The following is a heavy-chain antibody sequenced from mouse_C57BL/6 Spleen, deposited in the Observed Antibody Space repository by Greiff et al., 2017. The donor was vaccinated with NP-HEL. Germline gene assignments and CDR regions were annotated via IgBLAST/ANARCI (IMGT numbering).Heavy chain of an antibody. J-gene: IGHJ3*01. CDR3: TRDGNYDAWFAY. Sequence: QVQLQQSGAELVRPGASVTLSCKASGYTFTDYEMHWVKQTPVHGLEWIGAIDPETGGTAYNQKFKGTAILTADKSSSTASMELRSLTSEDSAFYYCTRDGNYDAWFAYWGQGTLVTVSA. V-gene: IGHV1-15*01. CDR1: GYTFTDYE. CDR2: IDPETGGT. D-gene: IGHD2-1*01.